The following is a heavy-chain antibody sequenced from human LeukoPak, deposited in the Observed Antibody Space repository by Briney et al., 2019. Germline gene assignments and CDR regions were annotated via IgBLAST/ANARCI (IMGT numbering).Heavy chain of an antibody. CDR3: AREGSLNNARRQTPSAFRF. Sequence: PSETLSLTCTVSGGSISDYFWSWVRQPPGKGLEWIGYIHYRGSTNYNPSLKSRVTISVDMSKNQFSLKLTSVTAADTAFYYCAREGSLNNARRQTPSAFRFWGQGTMVTVSS. V-gene: IGHV4-59*01. CDR1: GGSISDYF. D-gene: IGHD2-2*01. CDR2: IHYRGST. J-gene: IGHJ3*01.